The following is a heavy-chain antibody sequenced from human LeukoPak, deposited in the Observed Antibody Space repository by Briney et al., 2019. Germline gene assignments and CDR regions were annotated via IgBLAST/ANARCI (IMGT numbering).Heavy chain of an antibody. V-gene: IGHV5-51*01. J-gene: IGHJ4*02. CDR2: IYPGDSDP. Sequence: GESLKISCKGSGYSFISYWIGWGRPMPGKGLEWMRIIYPGDSDPSSSPSFQGQVTISANKSISPAYLQWSSLKASDTAMYYCARKLAHCRNYLYDFHYWGQGTLVTVSS. CDR1: GYSFISYW. D-gene: IGHD2-2*01. CDR3: ARKLAHCRNYLYDFHY.